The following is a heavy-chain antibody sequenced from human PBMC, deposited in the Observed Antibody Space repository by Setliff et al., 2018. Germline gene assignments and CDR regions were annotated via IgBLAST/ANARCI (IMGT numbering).Heavy chain of an antibody. J-gene: IGHJ4*02. CDR1: GGTLTTFTTYS. V-gene: IGHV1-69*16. Sequence: GASVKVSCKASGGTLTTFTTYSLIWVRQAPGQGLEWMGGIIPITGTTNYAQRFQGRITISTDESSSTVYMEMSRLKSEDTAVYYCARGPIVGPTRGDFDFWGLGTLVTVSS. D-gene: IGHD1-26*01. CDR2: IIPITGTT. CDR3: ARGPIVGPTRGDFDF.